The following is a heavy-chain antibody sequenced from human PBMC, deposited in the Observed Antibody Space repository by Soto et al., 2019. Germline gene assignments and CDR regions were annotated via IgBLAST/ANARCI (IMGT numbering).Heavy chain of an antibody. V-gene: IGHV4-59*01. CDR1: GGSISSYY. CDR3: ARLRPYCSGGSCYPYPYFDY. J-gene: IGHJ4*02. D-gene: IGHD2-15*01. CDR2: IYYSGST. Sequence: SETLSLTCTVSGGSISSYYWSWIRQPPGKGLEWIGYIYYSGSTNYNPSLESRVTISVDTPKNQFSLKLSSVTAADTAVYFCARLRPYCSGGSCYPYPYFDYWGQGTLVTVSS.